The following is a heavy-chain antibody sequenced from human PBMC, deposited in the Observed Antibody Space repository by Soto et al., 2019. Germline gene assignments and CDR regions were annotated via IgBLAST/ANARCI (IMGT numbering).Heavy chain of an antibody. CDR3: ARDLAVELVDY. V-gene: IGHV1-18*01. CDR1: GYTFTSYG. CDR2: ISPYNGNT. D-gene: IGHD6-13*01. Sequence: QVQLVQSGAEVKKPGASVKVSCKASGYTFTSYGISWVRQAPGQGLEWMGWISPYNGNTQSAQKIQGRVTMTTDTTTSTAYRKLTTLRSDDTAGYKLARDLAVELVDYWGQGTPVTVSS. J-gene: IGHJ4*01.